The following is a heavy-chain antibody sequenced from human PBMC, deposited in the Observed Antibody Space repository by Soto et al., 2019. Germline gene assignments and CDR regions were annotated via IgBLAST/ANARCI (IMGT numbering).Heavy chain of an antibody. D-gene: IGHD6-19*01. Sequence: GGSLSLSCAASGFTFRDYYMSWIRQALGKGLEWVSYISSSSSYTNYADSVKGRFTISRDNAKNSLYLQMNSLRAEDTAVYYCARQAVAGNTTHYYGMDVWGQGTTVTVSS. CDR2: ISSSSSYT. V-gene: IGHV3-11*03. J-gene: IGHJ6*02. CDR3: ARQAVAGNTTHYYGMDV. CDR1: GFTFRDYY.